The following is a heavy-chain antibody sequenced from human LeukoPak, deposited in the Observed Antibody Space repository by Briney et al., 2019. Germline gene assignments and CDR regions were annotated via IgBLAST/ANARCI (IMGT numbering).Heavy chain of an antibody. Sequence: PGGSLRLSCAASGFILSDYYMSWIRQAPGKGLEWVSYISSSGSTIYYADSVKGRFTISRDNAKNSLYLQMNSLRAEDTAVYYCARGVGSKWAKEIDYWGQGTLVTVSS. CDR3: ARGVGSKWAKEIDY. CDR2: ISSSGSTI. V-gene: IGHV3-11*01. CDR1: GFILSDYY. D-gene: IGHD1-26*01. J-gene: IGHJ4*02.